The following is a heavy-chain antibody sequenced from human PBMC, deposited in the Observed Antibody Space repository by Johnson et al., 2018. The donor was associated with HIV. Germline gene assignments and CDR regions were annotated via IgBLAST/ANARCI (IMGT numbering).Heavy chain of an antibody. V-gene: IGHV3-30*03. CDR2: ISYDGSNK. J-gene: IGHJ3*02. CDR1: GFTFSSYG. D-gene: IGHD3-16*01. CDR3: ARERRLGGAFDI. Sequence: QMLLVESGGGVVQPGRSLRLSCAASGFTFSSYGMHWVRQAPGKGLEWVAVISYDGSNKYYADSVKGRFTISRDNSKNTLYLQMNSLRAEDTAVYYCARERRLGGAFDIWGQGTMVTVSS.